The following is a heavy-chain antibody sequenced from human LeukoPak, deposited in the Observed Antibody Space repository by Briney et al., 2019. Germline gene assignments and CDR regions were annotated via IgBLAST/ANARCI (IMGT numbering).Heavy chain of an antibody. D-gene: IGHD6-6*01. CDR3: ARARWQLVPYFDS. CDR1: GYTFTDYY. V-gene: IGHV1-2*02. J-gene: IGHJ4*02. Sequence: ASVKVSCKSSGYTFTDYYMHWVRQPPGQGLEWMGWINPNSGGTNFAQKFQGRVAMTRDTSISTAYMELGSLISDDTAVYYCARARWQLVPYFDSWGQGTLVTVSS. CDR2: INPNSGGT.